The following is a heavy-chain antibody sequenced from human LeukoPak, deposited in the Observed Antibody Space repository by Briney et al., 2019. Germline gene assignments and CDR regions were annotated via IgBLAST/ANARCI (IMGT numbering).Heavy chain of an antibody. D-gene: IGHD2-2*01. CDR2: IHHGGTT. CDR3: AGTTRGRIPDY. J-gene: IGHJ4*02. Sequence: PSQTLSLTCTVSGDSISSDHYHWSWVRQSPGKGLEWIGYIHHGGTTYYTPSLKSRVTISVDRSKNQFSLKLSSVTAADTAVYYCAGTTRGRIPDYWGQGTLVTVSS. V-gene: IGHV4-30-4*01. CDR1: GDSISSDHYH.